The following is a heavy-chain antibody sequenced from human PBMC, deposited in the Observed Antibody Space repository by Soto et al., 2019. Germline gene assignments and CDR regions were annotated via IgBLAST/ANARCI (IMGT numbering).Heavy chain of an antibody. Sequence: ASLKVSCKASGYTFTGYYMHWVRQAPGQGLEWMGWINPNSGGTNYAQKFQGRVTMTRDTSISTAYMELSRLRSDDTAVYCCAKLGYCSSTSCTSWGQGTLVTVSS. CDR1: GYTFTGYY. D-gene: IGHD2-2*01. CDR3: AKLGYCSSTSCTS. CDR2: INPNSGGT. V-gene: IGHV1-2*02. J-gene: IGHJ5*02.